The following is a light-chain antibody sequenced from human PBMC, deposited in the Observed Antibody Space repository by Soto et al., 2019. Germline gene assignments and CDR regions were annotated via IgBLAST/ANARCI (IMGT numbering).Light chain of an antibody. CDR2: AAS. V-gene: IGKV3-15*01. Sequence: EVVMTQSPATLSVSPGETATLSCRASQSVGSNLAWYQQKPGQAPRLLIYAASTRATGIPARFSGSGSGTEFTLTISSLQSEDLAVYYCQQYNNWSFGQGRLLEI. CDR1: QSVGSN. CDR3: QQYNNWS. J-gene: IGKJ5*01.